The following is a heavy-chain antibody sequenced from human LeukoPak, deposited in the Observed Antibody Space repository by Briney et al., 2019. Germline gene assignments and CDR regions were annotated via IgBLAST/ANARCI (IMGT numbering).Heavy chain of an antibody. J-gene: IGHJ3*02. CDR1: GFIFDDYA. D-gene: IGHD2-15*01. V-gene: IGHV3-43*02. CDR3: AKAKERYCSGGSCVKTAAFDI. CDR2: ISGDGGST. Sequence: GGSLRLSCAASGFIFDDYAMHWVRQAPGKGLEWVSLISGDGGSTYYADSVKGRFTISRDNSKNSLYLQMTSLRTEDTALYYCAKAKERYCSGGSCVKTAAFDIWGQGTMVTVSS.